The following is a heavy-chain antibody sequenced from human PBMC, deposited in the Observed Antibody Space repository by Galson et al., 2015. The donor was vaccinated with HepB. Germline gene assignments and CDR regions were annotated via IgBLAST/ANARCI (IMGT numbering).Heavy chain of an antibody. V-gene: IGHV3-11*01. CDR2: ISSSGATT. CDR3: ASHHCTSSSCFYDY. Sequence: SLRLSCAASGFSFSDHYMSWIRQAPGRGLQWLAYISSSGATTDYAGSVKGRFTISRDNVETSLYLQLNSLRAEDTAVYYCASHHCTSSSCFYDYWGQGTLVTVSS. CDR1: GFSFSDHY. J-gene: IGHJ4*02. D-gene: IGHD6-19*01.